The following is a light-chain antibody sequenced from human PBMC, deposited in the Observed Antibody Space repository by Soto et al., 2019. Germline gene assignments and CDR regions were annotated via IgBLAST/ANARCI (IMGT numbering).Light chain of an antibody. CDR3: AAWDDSLNGPV. J-gene: IGLJ3*02. V-gene: IGLV1-44*01. CDR1: SSNIGSNT. CDR2: SNN. Sequence: QSVLPQPPSASGTPGQRVTISCSGSSSNIGSNTVNWYQQLPGTAPKLLIYSNNQRPSGVPDRFSGSKSGTSASLAISGLQSEDEADYYCAAWDDSLNGPVFGRGTKLTVL.